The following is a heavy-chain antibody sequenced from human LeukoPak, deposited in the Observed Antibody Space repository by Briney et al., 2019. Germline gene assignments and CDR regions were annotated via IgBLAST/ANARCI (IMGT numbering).Heavy chain of an antibody. J-gene: IGHJ4*02. CDR3: AKKGGNYDYFDY. CDR2: IRYDGSTT. V-gene: IGHV3-30*02. D-gene: IGHD3-3*01. Sequence: SGGSLRLSCAASGFRFDTHGMHWVRQAPGKGLEWVAYIRYDGSTTYYADSVRGRFTISRDNSKNTLYLEMNSLRAEDTAVFYCAKKGGNYDYFDYWGQGNLVTVSS. CDR1: GFRFDTHG.